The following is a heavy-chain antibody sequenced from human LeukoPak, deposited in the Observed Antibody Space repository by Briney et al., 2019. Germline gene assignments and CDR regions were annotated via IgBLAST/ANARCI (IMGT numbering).Heavy chain of an antibody. Sequence: GGSLRLSCAASGFIFSSYWMSWGRQATGKGLEWVANINQDGSEKYYVDSVKGRFTISRDNAKNSLYLQMNSLRAEDTAVYYCARSSGKTNWGQGTLVTVSS. CDR3: ARSSGKTN. D-gene: IGHD3-10*01. J-gene: IGHJ4*02. CDR1: GFIFSSYW. V-gene: IGHV3-7*01. CDR2: INQDGSEK.